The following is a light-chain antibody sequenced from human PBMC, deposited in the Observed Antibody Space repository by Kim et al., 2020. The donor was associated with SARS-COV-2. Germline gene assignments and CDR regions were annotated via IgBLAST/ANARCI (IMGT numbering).Light chain of an antibody. J-gene: IGLJ3*02. CDR1: NMEGKS. CDR3: QVWYSASDWV. CDR2: YDR. Sequence: VAPGQTANIPCAGNNMEGKSVHWSQQKPGQAPVLVISYDRDRPSGSPERFSGSNSENTATLSISRVEAGDEADYYCQVWYSASDWVFGGGTQLTVL. V-gene: IGLV3-21*04.